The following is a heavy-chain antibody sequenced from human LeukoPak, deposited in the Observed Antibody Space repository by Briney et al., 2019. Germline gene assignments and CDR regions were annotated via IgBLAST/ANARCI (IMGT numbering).Heavy chain of an antibody. D-gene: IGHD5-18*01. CDR1: GFTFSSYW. V-gene: IGHV3-74*01. Sequence: GGSLRLSCAASGFTFSSYWMHWVRQAPGKGLVWVSRSNSDGSSTTYADSVKGRFTISRDNAKNTLYLQMNSLRAEDTAVYYCARDKGIKRSFDIWGRGTLVTVYS. J-gene: IGHJ3*02. CDR3: ARDKGIKRSFDI. CDR2: SNSDGSST.